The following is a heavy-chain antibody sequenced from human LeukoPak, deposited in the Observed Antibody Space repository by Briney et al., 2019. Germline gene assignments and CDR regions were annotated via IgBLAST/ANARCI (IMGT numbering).Heavy chain of an antibody. CDR2: IKEDGSEK. CDR3: ASQFWWAAVAGTLDY. D-gene: IGHD6-19*01. J-gene: IGHJ4*02. Sequence: GGSLRLSCTASGLTFSSYWMSWVRPAPGRGLEWVANIKEDGSEKYYVDSVTGRFTMSRDNAKKSLYLQMNSLRAEDTAVYYCASQFWWAAVAGTLDYWGQGTLVTVSS. CDR1: GLTFSSYW. V-gene: IGHV3-7*05.